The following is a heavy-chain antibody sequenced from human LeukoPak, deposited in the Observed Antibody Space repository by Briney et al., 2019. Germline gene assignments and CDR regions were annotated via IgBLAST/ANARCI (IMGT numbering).Heavy chain of an antibody. Sequence: ASVKVSCKASGYTFTSYGISWVRQAPGQGLEWMGWISAYNGNTNYAQKLQGRVTMTTDTSTSTAYMELRSLRSDDTAVYYCARDAITMIVVGGAFDIWGQGTMVTVSS. CDR3: ARDAITMIVVGGAFDI. CDR1: GYTFTSYG. D-gene: IGHD3-22*01. J-gene: IGHJ3*02. V-gene: IGHV1-18*01. CDR2: ISAYNGNT.